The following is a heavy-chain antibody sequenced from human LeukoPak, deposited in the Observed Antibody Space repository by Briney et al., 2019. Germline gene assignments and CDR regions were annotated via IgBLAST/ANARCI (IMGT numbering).Heavy chain of an antibody. CDR3: ARDSSRWMLTNY. D-gene: IGHD2-2*03. CDR1: GGSISSSSYY. J-gene: IGHJ4*02. CDR2: IYYSGST. Sequence: SETLSLTCTVSGGSISSSSYYWGWIRQPPGKGLEWIGSIYYSGSTYYNPSLKSRVTISVDTSKNQFSLKLSSVTAADTAVYYCARDSSRWMLTNYWGQGTLVTVSS. V-gene: IGHV4-39*07.